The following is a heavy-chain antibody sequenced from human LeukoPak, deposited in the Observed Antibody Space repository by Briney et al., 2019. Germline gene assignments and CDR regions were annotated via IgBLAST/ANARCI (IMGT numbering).Heavy chain of an antibody. V-gene: IGHV1-46*01. CDR3: ARGLDTAMVTRGLDY. J-gene: IGHJ4*02. D-gene: IGHD5-18*01. CDR1: GYTFTSYY. CDR2: INPSGGST. Sequence: ASVKVSCKASGYTFTSYYMHWVRQAPGQGLEWMGLINPSGGSTSYAQMFQGRVTMTRDTSTSTVYMELSSLRSEDTAVYYCARGLDTAMVTRGLDYWGQGTLVTVSS.